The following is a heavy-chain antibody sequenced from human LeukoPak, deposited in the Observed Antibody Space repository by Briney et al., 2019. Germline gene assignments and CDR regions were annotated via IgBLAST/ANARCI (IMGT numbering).Heavy chain of an antibody. D-gene: IGHD3-9*01. CDR2: INHSGST. Sequence: SETLSLTCAVYGGSFSGYYWSWIRQPPGKGLEWIGEINHSGSTNYKPSLKSRVTMSVDTSKNQFSLKLSSVTAADTAVYYCARVNYDILTGPSYYYYYYMDVWGKGTTVTVSS. CDR3: ARVNYDILTGPSYYYYYYMDV. CDR1: GGSFSGYY. J-gene: IGHJ6*03. V-gene: IGHV4-34*01.